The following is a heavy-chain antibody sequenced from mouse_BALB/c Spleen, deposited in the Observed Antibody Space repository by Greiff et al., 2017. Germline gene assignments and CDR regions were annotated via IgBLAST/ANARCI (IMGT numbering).Heavy chain of an antibody. CDR2: IWTGGGT. Sequence: VQLVESGPGLVAPSQSLSITCTVSGFSLTSYDISWIRQPPGKGLEWLGVIWTGGGTNYNSAFMSRLSISKDNSKSQVFLKMNSLQTDDTAIYYCVREGEYYGSIHFDYWGQGTTLTVSS. D-gene: IGHD1-1*01. V-gene: IGHV2-9-2*01. J-gene: IGHJ2*01. CDR1: GFSLTSYD. CDR3: VREGEYYGSIHFDY.